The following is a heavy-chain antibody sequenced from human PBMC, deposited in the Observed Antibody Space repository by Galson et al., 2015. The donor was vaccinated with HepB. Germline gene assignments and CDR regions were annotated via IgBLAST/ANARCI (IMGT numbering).Heavy chain of an antibody. Sequence: SVKVSCKASGGTFSSYAISWVRQAPRQGLEWMGGIIPIFGTANYAQKFQGRVTITADESTSTAYMELSSLRSEDTAVYYCARDQARGWYYDSSESYSSDAFDIWGQGTMVTVSS. V-gene: IGHV1-69*13. D-gene: IGHD3-22*01. CDR1: GGTFSSYA. CDR3: ARDQARGWYYDSSESYSSDAFDI. J-gene: IGHJ3*02. CDR2: IIPIFGTA.